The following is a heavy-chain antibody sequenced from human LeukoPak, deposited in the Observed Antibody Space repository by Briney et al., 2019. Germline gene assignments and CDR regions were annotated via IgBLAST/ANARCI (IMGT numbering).Heavy chain of an antibody. J-gene: IGHJ6*02. CDR2: ISGSSSYI. CDR1: GFTFSSYS. V-gene: IGHV3-21*01. CDR3: ARDSIFGVVIPHPDYYYGMDV. Sequence: PGGSLRLSCAASGFTFSSYSMNWVRQAPGKGLEWVSSISGSSSYIYYVDSVKGRFTISRDNAKNLLYLQMNSLRAEDTAVYYCARDSIFGVVIPHPDYYYGMDVWGQGTTVTVSS. D-gene: IGHD3-3*01.